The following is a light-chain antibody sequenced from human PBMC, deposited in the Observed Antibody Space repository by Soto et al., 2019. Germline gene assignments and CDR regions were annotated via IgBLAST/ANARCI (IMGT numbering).Light chain of an antibody. CDR3: NSYTSSTSRPYV. CDR2: EVS. Sequence: QSALTQPASVSGSPGQSITISCTGTTNDVGGYNYVSWYQQHPGKAPKLLIFEVSSRPSGVSNRFSGSKSGNTASLTISALQAEDEADYFCNSYTSSTSRPYVFGTVTKLTVL. J-gene: IGLJ1*01. V-gene: IGLV2-14*01. CDR1: TNDVGGYNY.